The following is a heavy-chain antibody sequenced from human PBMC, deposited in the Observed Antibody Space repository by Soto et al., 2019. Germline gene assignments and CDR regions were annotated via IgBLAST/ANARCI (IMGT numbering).Heavy chain of an antibody. CDR3: AKVSRKGSAIDFDY. Sequence: QVQLVQSGAELKKPGASVKVSCKASGYTFSNYDMNWVRQATGQGPEWIGWVKPNNGDTGYAQKFQGRVPLTTDISTTTAYMELTSLRSEDTAIYYCAKVSRKGSAIDFDYWGQGTLITVSS. CDR1: GYTFSNYD. J-gene: IGHJ4*02. V-gene: IGHV1-8*01. D-gene: IGHD3-10*01. CDR2: VKPNNGDT.